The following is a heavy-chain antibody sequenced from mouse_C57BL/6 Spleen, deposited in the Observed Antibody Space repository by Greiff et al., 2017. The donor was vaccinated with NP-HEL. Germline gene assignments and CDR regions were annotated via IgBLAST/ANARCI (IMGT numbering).Heavy chain of an antibody. CDR1: GFTFSSYA. Sequence: EVHLVESGGGLVKPGGSLKLSCAASGFTFSSYAMSWVRQTPEKRLEWVATISDGGSYTYYPDNVKGRFTISRDNAKNNLYLQMSHLKSEDTAMYYCARGIYYYGSSLYYFDYWGQGTTLTVSS. CDR3: ARGIYYYGSSLYYFDY. D-gene: IGHD1-1*01. V-gene: IGHV5-4*01. J-gene: IGHJ2*01. CDR2: ISDGGSYT.